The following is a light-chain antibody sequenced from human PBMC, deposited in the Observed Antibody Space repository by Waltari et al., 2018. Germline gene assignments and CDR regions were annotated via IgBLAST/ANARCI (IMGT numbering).Light chain of an antibody. V-gene: IGLV1-40*01. CDR3: QSYDTSLSVV. Sequence: SALTPPPSVPGAPGQRVTIPCTRRGPNFGRGSHVLWYPQLQRAAPKLLIYGRSTRPLGVPDRFFGSTSGTSASLAITGLQAEDEADYYCQSYDTSLSVVFGGGTKLTVL. J-gene: IGLJ3*02. CDR1: GPNFGRGSH. CDR2: GRS.